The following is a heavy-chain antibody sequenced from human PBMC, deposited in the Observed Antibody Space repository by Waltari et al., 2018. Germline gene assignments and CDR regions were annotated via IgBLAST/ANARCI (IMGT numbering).Heavy chain of an antibody. Sequence: QLQLQESGPGLVKPSETLSLTCTVSGGSISSSSYYWGWIRQPPGKGLEWIGSIYYSGSTYYNPALKGRVTISVDTSKNQFSLKLSSVTAADTAVYYGAREGEASTFWVVTGGYYFDYWGQGTLVTVSS. CDR3: AREGEASTFWVVTGGYYFDY. V-gene: IGHV4-39*07. J-gene: IGHJ4*02. CDR2: IYYSGST. CDR1: GGSISSSSYY. D-gene: IGHD3-9*01.